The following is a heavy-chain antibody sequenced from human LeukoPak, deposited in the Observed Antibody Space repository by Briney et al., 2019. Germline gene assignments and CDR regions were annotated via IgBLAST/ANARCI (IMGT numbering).Heavy chain of an antibody. V-gene: IGHV4-30-4*01. CDR1: GGSISSGDYY. CDR3: ARDRGYDGYYYYGMDV. D-gene: IGHD5-12*01. CDR2: IYYSGST. J-gene: IGHJ6*02. Sequence: PSQTLSLTCTVSGGSISSGDYYWGWIRQPPGKGLEWIGYIYYSGSTYYNPSLKSRVTISVDTSKNQFSLKLSSVTAADTAVYYCARDRGYDGYYYYGMDVWGQGTTVTVSS.